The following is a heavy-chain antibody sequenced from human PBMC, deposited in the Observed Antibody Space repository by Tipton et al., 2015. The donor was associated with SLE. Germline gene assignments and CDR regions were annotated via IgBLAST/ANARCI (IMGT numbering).Heavy chain of an antibody. CDR1: GGSFSGYY. V-gene: IGHV4-34*01. CDR3: ARRRMAPRGWFDP. CDR2: INHSGST. J-gene: IGHJ5*02. Sequence: TLSLTCAVYGGSFSGYYWNWIRQPPGKGLEWIGEINHSGSTKYNQSLKSRVTISVDTSKKQFSLKLTSVTAADTAVYYCARRRMAPRGWFDPWGQGTLVTVSS. D-gene: IGHD2-8*01.